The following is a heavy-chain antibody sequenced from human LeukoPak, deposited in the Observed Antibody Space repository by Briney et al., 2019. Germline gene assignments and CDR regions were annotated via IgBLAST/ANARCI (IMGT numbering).Heavy chain of an antibody. V-gene: IGHV3-11*01. D-gene: IGHD3-9*01. CDR3: ARMYYDILTGYYFDY. J-gene: IGHJ4*02. Sequence: GGSLRLSCAASGFTFSDYYMSWIRQAPGKGLEWVSYISNSGSTIYYADSVKGRFTISRDNAKNSLYLQMNSLRAEDTAVYYCARMYYDILTGYYFDYWGQGTLVTVSS. CDR1: GFTFSDYY. CDR2: ISNSGSTI.